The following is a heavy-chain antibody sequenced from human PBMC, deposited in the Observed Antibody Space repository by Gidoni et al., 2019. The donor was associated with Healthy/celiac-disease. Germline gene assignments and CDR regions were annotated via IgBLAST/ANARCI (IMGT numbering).Heavy chain of an antibody. J-gene: IGHJ4*02. CDR1: GGSISSSSSY. CDR2: IYYSGST. V-gene: IGHV4-39*01. Sequence: QLQLQESGPGLVKPSETLSLTCTGSGGSISSSSSYWGWIRQPPGKGLEWIGSIYYSGSTYYNPSLKSRVTISVDTSKNQFSLKLSSVTAADTAVYYCARLRVGPTAFDYWGQGTLVTVSS. CDR3: ARLRVGPTAFDY. D-gene: IGHD1-26*01.